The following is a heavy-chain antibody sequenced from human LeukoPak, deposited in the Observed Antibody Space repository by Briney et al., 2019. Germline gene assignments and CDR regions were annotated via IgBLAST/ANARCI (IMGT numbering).Heavy chain of an antibody. Sequence: PGGSLRLSCAASGFTFSSYWMHWVRQAPGNGLVWVSHISGDGSRTSYADSVKGRFTISRDNAKNTLYLQMNSLRDGDTAVYYCARDRGYCIDCWGQGTLVTVSS. CDR2: ISGDGSRT. CDR1: GFTFSSYW. CDR3: ARDRGYCIDC. J-gene: IGHJ4*02. D-gene: IGHD2-15*01. V-gene: IGHV3-74*01.